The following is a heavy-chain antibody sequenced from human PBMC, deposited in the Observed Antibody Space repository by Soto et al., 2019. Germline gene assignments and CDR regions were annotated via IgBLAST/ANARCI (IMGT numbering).Heavy chain of an antibody. V-gene: IGHV3-33*06. Sequence: PGGSLRLSCAASGFTFSSYVMHWVRQAPGKGLEWVAVIWYDGSNKYYADSVKGRFTISRDNSKNTLYLQMNSLRAEDTAVYYCAKEGGRFVVVPAYVPNWGQGTLVTVSP. CDR1: GFTFSSYV. CDR2: IWYDGSNK. CDR3: AKEGGRFVVVPAYVPN. J-gene: IGHJ4*02. D-gene: IGHD2-2*01.